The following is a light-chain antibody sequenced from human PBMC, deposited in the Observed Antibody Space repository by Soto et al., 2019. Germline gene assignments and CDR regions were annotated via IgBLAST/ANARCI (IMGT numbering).Light chain of an antibody. J-gene: IGKJ1*01. CDR1: QSISSQ. CDR3: QQYNNWPLT. CDR2: DAS. Sequence: EIVLTQSPATLSLSPGERATLSCRASQSISSQLAWYQQKPGQAPRLLIHDASNRATGIPARFSGSGSGTEFTLTISSLQSEDFAVYYCQQYNNWPLTFGQGTKVDIK. V-gene: IGKV3D-15*01.